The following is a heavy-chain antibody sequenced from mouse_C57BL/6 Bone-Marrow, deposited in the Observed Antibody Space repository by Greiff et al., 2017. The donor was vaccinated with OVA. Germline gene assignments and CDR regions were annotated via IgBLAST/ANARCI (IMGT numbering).Heavy chain of an antibody. J-gene: IGHJ3*01. CDR2: INPYNGGT. CDR1: GYTFTDYY. V-gene: IGHV1-19*01. Sequence: DVKLQESGPVLVKPGASVKMSCKASGYTFTDYYMNWVKQSHGKSLEWIGVINPYNGGTSYNQKFKGKATLTVDKSSSTAYMELNSLTSEDSAVYYCARTGPGVARGFADWGQGTLGTVSA. CDR3: ARTGPGVARGFAD. D-gene: IGHD1-1*01.